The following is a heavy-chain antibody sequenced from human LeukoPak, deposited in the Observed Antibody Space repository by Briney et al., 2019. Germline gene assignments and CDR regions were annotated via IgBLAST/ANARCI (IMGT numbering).Heavy chain of an antibody. Sequence: SEALSLTCTVSGGSITSYYWSWIRQPPGKGLEWIGYVYYSGTTNYNPSLKSRVTISVDTSKNQFSLRLSSVTAADTAVYYCARHYGDYVYFDYWGQGTLVTVSS. CDR3: ARHYGDYVYFDY. CDR2: VYYSGTT. V-gene: IGHV4-59*08. J-gene: IGHJ4*02. CDR1: GGSITSYY. D-gene: IGHD4-17*01.